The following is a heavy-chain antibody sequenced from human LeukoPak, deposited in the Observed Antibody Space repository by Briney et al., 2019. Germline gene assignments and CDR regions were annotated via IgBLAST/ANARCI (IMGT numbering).Heavy chain of an antibody. V-gene: IGHV1-69*04. J-gene: IGHJ4*02. Sequence: GASVKVSCKASGYTFTSYAISWVRQAPGQGLEWMGRIIPILGIANYAQKFQGRVTITADKSTSTAYMELSSLRSEDTAVYYCARDPVTYYYDSSGYYPLRYWGQGTLVTVSS. CDR3: ARDPVTYYYDSSGYYPLRY. CDR1: GYTFTSYA. CDR2: IIPILGIA. D-gene: IGHD3-22*01.